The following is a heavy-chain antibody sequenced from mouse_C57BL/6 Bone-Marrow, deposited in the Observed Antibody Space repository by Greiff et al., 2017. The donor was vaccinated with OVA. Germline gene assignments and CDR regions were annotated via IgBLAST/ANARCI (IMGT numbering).Heavy chain of an antibody. J-gene: IGHJ3*01. V-gene: IGHV1-49*01. Sequence: LQQSGAELVRPGSSVKLSCKASYFAFMASAMHWVKQSPGHGLEWIGSFTMYSDATEYSENFKGKATLTANTSSSTAYMELSSLTSEDSAVYYCASGNYFAYWGKGTLVTVSA. CDR2: FTMYSDAT. D-gene: IGHD2-1*01. CDR1: YFAFMASA. CDR3: ASGNYFAY.